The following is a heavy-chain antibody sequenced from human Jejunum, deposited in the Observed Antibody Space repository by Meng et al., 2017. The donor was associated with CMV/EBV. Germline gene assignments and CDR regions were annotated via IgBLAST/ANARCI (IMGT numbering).Heavy chain of an antibody. V-gene: IGHV3-53*01. Sequence: ASGFTISSNYMSWVRQAPGKGLEWVSVIYSGGTTYYADSVKGRFTISRDNSKNTLYLQMNNLRAEDTAVYHCARTHSGSNHAGYFDYWGQGLLVTVSS. CDR2: IYSGGTT. D-gene: IGHD1-26*01. J-gene: IGHJ4*02. CDR1: GFTISSNY. CDR3: ARTHSGSNHAGYFDY.